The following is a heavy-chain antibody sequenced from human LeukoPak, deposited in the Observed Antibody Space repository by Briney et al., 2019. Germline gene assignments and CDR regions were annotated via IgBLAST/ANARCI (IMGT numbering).Heavy chain of an antibody. CDR2: INPNSGGT. D-gene: IGHD4-11*01. V-gene: IGHV1-2*02. CDR3: ARVGRGKYSSAFDY. CDR1: GYTFTSYY. J-gene: IGHJ4*02. Sequence: ASVKVSCKASGYTFTSYYMHWVRQAPGQGLEWMGWINPNSGGTNYAQKFQGRVTMTRDTSISTAYMELSRLRSDDTAVYYCARVGRGKYSSAFDYWGQGTLVTVSS.